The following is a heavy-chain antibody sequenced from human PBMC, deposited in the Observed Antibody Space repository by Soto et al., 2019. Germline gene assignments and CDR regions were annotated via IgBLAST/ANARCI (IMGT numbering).Heavy chain of an antibody. V-gene: IGHV1-18*01. J-gene: IGHJ6*02. CDR3: ARVIAAAGRGYYYYGMDV. CDR1: GYTFTSYG. CDR2: ISAYNGNT. Sequence: ASVKVSCKASGYTFTSYGISWVRQAPGQGLEWMGWISAYNGNTNYAQKLQGRVTMTTDTSTSTAYMELRSLRSDDTAVYYCARVIAAAGRGYYYYGMDVWGQGTTVTVSS. D-gene: IGHD6-13*01.